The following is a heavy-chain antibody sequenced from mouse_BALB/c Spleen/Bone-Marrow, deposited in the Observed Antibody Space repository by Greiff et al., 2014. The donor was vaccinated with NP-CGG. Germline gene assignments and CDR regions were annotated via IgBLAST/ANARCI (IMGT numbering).Heavy chain of an antibody. V-gene: IGHV2-9*02. CDR2: IWAGGST. Sequence: VQGVESGPGLVAPSQSLSITCTVSGFSLTSYGVHWVRQPPGKGLEWLGVIWAGGSTNYSSALMSRLSISKDNSKSQVFLKMNSLQTDDTAMYYCARITTATGAMDYWGQGTSVTVSS. CDR3: ARITTATGAMDY. J-gene: IGHJ4*01. D-gene: IGHD1-2*01. CDR1: GFSLTSYG.